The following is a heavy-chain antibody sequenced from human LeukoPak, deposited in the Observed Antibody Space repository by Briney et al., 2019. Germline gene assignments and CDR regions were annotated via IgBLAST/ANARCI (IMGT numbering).Heavy chain of an antibody. D-gene: IGHD6-6*01. CDR1: GGTFSSYA. J-gene: IGHJ3*02. Sequence: ASVKVSCKAYGGTFSSYAISWVRQAPGQGPEWMGRIIPIFGTANYAQKFQGRVTITTEESTSTACMELSSLRSEDTAVYYCARIEYSSSSDAFDIWGQGTMVTVSS. CDR3: ARIEYSSSSDAFDI. V-gene: IGHV1-69*05. CDR2: IIPIFGTA.